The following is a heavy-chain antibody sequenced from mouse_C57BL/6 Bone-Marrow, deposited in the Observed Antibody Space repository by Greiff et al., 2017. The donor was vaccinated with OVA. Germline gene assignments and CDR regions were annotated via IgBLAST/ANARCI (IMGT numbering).Heavy chain of an antibody. J-gene: IGHJ3*01. V-gene: IGHV1-52*01. Sequence: QVQLQQPGAELVRPGSSVKLSCKASGYTFTSYWMHWVKQRPIQGLEWIGNIDPSDSETHYNQKFKDKATLTVDNSSSTAYMQLSSLTSEDSAVYYCARGAYGNPFAYWGQGTLVTVSA. D-gene: IGHD2-1*01. CDR2: IDPSDSET. CDR3: ARGAYGNPFAY. CDR1: GYTFTSYW.